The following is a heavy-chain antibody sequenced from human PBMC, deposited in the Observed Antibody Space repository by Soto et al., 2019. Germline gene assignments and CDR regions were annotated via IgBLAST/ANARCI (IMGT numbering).Heavy chain of an antibody. J-gene: IGHJ4*02. V-gene: IGHV1-69*08. Sequence: QVQLVQSGAEVKKPGSSVKVSCKASGGTFSSYTICWVRQAPGQGLEWMGRIIPILGIANYAQKFQGRVTITADKSTSTAYIELSSLRSEDTAVYYCAREGYCSGGSCHKFDFWGQGTLVTVSS. D-gene: IGHD2-15*01. CDR2: IIPILGIA. CDR3: AREGYCSGGSCHKFDF. CDR1: GGTFSSYT.